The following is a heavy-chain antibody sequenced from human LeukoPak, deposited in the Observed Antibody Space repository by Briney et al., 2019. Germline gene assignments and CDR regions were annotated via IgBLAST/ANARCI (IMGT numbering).Heavy chain of an antibody. CDR3: ARDGSYYGSGSHTDYYFDY. V-gene: IGHV4-59*01. J-gene: IGHJ4*02. D-gene: IGHD3-10*01. CDR2: IYYSGST. CDR1: GGSISSYY. Sequence: SETLSLTCTVSGGSISSYYWSWIRQPPGKGLEWIGYIYYSGSTNYNPSLKSRVTISVDTSKNQFSLKLSSVTAADTAVYYCARDGSYYGSGSHTDYYFDYWGQGTLVTVSS.